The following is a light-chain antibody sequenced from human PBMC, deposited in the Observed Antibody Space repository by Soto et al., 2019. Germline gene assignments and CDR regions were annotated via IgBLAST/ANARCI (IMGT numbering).Light chain of an antibody. J-gene: IGLJ2*01. V-gene: IGLV2-11*01. CDR3: CSYANGNTLL. Sequence: QSALTQPRSVSGSPGQSVSISCTGTSGDIGFYNYVSWYQRHPGKAPKLILYEVTKRPSGVSNRFSGSKSGNTASLTISGLQTEDDSHYYCCSYANGNTLLFGGGTKLTVL. CDR2: EVT. CDR1: SGDIGFYNY.